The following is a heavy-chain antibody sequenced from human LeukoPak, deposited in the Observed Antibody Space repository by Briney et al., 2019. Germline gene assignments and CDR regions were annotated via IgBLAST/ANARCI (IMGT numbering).Heavy chain of an antibody. D-gene: IGHD3-22*01. Sequence: SETLSLTCTVSGYSISSGYYWGWIRQPPGKGLEWIGSIYHSGSTYYNPSLKSRVTISVDTSKNQFSLKLSSVTAADTAVYYCARDCKNYYDSSGYYILDYWGQGTLVTVSS. J-gene: IGHJ4*02. CDR3: ARDCKNYYDSSGYYILDY. CDR1: GYSISSGYY. V-gene: IGHV4-38-2*02. CDR2: IYHSGST.